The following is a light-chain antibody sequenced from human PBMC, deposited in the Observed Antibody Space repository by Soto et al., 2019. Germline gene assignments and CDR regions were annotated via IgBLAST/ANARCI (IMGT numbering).Light chain of an antibody. Sequence: DIQLTQSPSSLSASVGDRVTITCRSSQSISSYLTWYQHKPGQAPNLLIYDASTLEPGVPSRFRGSGSGTDFTLTISSLQPEDFATYFCQQSNSCPQTFGQGTKVDIK. CDR1: QSISSY. V-gene: IGKV1-9*01. J-gene: IGKJ1*01. CDR2: DAS. CDR3: QQSNSCPQT.